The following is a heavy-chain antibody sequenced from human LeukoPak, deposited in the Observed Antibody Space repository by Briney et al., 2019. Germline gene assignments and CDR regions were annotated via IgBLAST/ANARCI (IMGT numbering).Heavy chain of an antibody. CDR2: IYYSGST. CDR1: GGSISSGGYY. J-gene: IGHJ4*02. V-gene: IGHV4-31*03. Sequence: SQTLSLTCTVSGGSISSGGYYWSWIRQHPGKGLEWIGYIYYSGSTYYNPSLKSRVTISVDTSKNQFSLKLSSVTAADTAVYYCAKDSSSWYKYIFDYWGQGTLVTVSS. D-gene: IGHD6-13*01. CDR3: AKDSSSWYKYIFDY.